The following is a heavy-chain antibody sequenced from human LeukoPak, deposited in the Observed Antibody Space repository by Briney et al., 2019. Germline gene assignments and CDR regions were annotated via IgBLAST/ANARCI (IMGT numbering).Heavy chain of an antibody. CDR2: IYTSGRT. CDR3: SGSGWSDYYYYYMDV. D-gene: IGHD6-19*01. Sequence: SETLSLTCTVSGGSINSASHYWGWLRQPGGKGLEWFGRIYTSGRTSNNPSLKSRVTMSVDTSKNQLSLNLSSVTAADTAVYYCSGSGWSDYYYYYMDVWGKGTTVTISS. J-gene: IGHJ6*03. V-gene: IGHV4-61*02. CDR1: GGSINSASHY.